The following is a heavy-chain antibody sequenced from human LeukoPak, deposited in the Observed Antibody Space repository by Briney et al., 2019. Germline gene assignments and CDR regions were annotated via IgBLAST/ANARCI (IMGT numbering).Heavy chain of an antibody. CDR1: GGSISSGDYY. CDR3: ARRAYYDSSGYYFDY. J-gene: IGHJ4*02. D-gene: IGHD3-22*01. CDR2: IYYSGST. Sequence: SGTLSLTCTVSGGSISSGDYYWSWIRQPPGKGLEWIGYIYYSGSTYYNPSLKSRVTISVDTSKNQFSLKLSSVTAADTAVYYCARRAYYDSSGYYFDYWGQGTLVTVSS. V-gene: IGHV4-30-4*01.